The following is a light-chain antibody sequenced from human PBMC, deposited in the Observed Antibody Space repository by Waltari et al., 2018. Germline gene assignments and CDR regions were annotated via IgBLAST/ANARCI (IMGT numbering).Light chain of an antibody. V-gene: IGLV1-51*02. J-gene: IGLJ7*01. CDR3: GTWDSSLSGAV. CDR1: HSNIWNNY. Sequence: QSVLTQPPSVSAAPGQRVTISSPGGHSNIWNNYVSWSRQFPGTAPKLLIYEDSERPSGIPGRFSGSKSGTSATLDITGLQAGDEADYYCGTWDSSLSGAVFGGGTHLTVL. CDR2: EDS.